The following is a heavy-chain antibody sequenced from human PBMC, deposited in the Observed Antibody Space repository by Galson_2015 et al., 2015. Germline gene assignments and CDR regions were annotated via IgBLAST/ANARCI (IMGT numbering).Heavy chain of an antibody. J-gene: IGHJ6*02. Sequence: SLRLSCAASGFTFSSYWMSWVRQAPGKGLEWVANIKQDGSEKYYVDSVKGRFAISRDNAKNSLYLQMNSLRAEDTAVYYCAKACVVTNYYYGMDVWGQGTTVTVSS. CDR3: AKACVVTNYYYGMDV. D-gene: IGHD4-23*01. CDR1: GFTFSSYW. CDR2: IKQDGSEK. V-gene: IGHV3-7*01.